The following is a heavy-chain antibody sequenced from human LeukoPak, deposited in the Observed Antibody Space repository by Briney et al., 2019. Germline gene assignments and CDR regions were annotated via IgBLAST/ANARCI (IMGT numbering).Heavy chain of an antibody. D-gene: IGHD6-6*01. CDR1: GYTFTSYG. CDR2: ISAYNGNT. V-gene: IGHV1-18*01. J-gene: IGHJ6*03. CDR3: ARGSSSWSYYYYMDV. Sequence: ASVKVSCKASGYTFTSYGISWVRQAPGQGLEWMGWISAYNGNTNYAQKLRGRVTMTTDTSTSTAYMELRGLRSDDTAVYYCARGSSSWSYYYYMDVWGKGTTVTVSS.